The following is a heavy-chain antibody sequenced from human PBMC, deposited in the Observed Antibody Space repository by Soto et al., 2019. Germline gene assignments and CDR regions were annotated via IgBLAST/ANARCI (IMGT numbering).Heavy chain of an antibody. J-gene: IGHJ4*02. CDR2: IIPIFGTA. V-gene: IGHV1-69*06. D-gene: IGHD3-22*01. Sequence: QVQLVQSGAEVKKPESSVKVSCKDSGGTFSSYAISWVRQAPGQGLEWMGGIIPIFGTANYAQKFQGRVTITADKSTSTAYMALSSLISEDTAVYYCAVHHYYDSSGYYYYFDYWGQGTLVTVSS. CDR1: GGTFSSYA. CDR3: AVHHYYDSSGYYYYFDY.